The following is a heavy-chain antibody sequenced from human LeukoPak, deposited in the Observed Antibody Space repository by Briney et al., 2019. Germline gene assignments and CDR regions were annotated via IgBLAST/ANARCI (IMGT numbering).Heavy chain of an antibody. Sequence: ASVKVSCKASGYTFTGYYMHWVRPAPGQGLEWMGWINANSGGTNYAQKFQGRVTMTRDTSINTAYMELISLRSDDTAVYYCARGGSSEAFDIWGQGTMVTVSS. V-gene: IGHV1-2*02. CDR2: INANSGGT. J-gene: IGHJ3*02. CDR1: GYTFTGYY. CDR3: ARGGSSEAFDI.